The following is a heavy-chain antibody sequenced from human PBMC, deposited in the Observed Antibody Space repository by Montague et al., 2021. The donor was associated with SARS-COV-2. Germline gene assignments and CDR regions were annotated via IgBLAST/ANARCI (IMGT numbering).Heavy chain of an antibody. V-gene: IGHV4-4*07. J-gene: IGHJ4*02. CDR3: ARDVVAAPGTFDY. Sequence: SETLSLTCTVSGDSISYFYWSWIRQPAGKGLEWIGRVSASGCTNYNPSLNSRVTMSVDTSKKQFSLRLSPVTAADTAVYYCARDVVAAPGTFDYWGQGTLVTVSS. CDR1: GDSISYFY. D-gene: IGHD6-13*01. CDR2: VSASGCT.